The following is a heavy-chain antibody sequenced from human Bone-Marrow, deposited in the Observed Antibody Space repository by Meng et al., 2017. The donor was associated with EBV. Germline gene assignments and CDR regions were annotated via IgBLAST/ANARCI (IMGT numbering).Heavy chain of an antibody. D-gene: IGHD3-10*01. J-gene: IGHJ4*02. Sequence: QGLCVQSGAEVKKPGSSVKVSCWTSGGTFNGDAVSWVRQAPGQGLEWMGGLIPMSGAPHYAQKFQGRVTITADESTSTHYMDLSNLRSDDTAMYYCASESGRGFTPDYWGQGTLVTVSS. V-gene: IGHV1-69*01. CDR3: ASESGRGFTPDY. CDR1: GGTFNGDA. CDR2: LIPMSGAP.